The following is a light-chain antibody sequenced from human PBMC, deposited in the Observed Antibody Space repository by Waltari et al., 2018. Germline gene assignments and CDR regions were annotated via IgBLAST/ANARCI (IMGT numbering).Light chain of an antibody. Sequence: QSALTQPPSASGSPGQSVTISCAGTSNDVGGYNYVSWYQQHPGKAPKLIIYEVIKRPSAVPDRFSGSESGNTASLTVYGLQADDEAAYYCSSYAGGNNPYVFGTGTEVTVL. CDR1: SNDVGGYNY. CDR3: SSYAGGNNPYV. V-gene: IGLV2-8*01. CDR2: EVI. J-gene: IGLJ1*01.